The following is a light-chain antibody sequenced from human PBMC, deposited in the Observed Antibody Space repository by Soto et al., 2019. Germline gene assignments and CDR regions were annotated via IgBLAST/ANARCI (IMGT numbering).Light chain of an antibody. CDR3: MQSTQLPPT. V-gene: IGKV2D-29*02. CDR2: EVY. Sequence: DVVMTQTPLSLSVAPGQPASISCKSSQSLLHITGETFLFWYLQKPGQSPQLLIYEVYTRASGVQDRFSGSGSGTDFTLEISRVETDDVGIYYCMQSTQLPPTFGQGTRLEIK. CDR1: QSLLHITGETF. J-gene: IGKJ5*01.